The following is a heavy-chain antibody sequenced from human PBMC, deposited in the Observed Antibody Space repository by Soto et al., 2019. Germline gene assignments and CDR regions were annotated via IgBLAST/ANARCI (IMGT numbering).Heavy chain of an antibody. CDR1: GFTFISYA. D-gene: IGHD3-3*01. J-gene: IGHJ4*02. V-gene: IGHV3-23*01. Sequence: GGSLTLSCAPSGFTFISYAMSWVRQAPGKGLEWVSAISGSGGSTYYADSVKGRSTISRDNSKNTLYLQMNSLRAEDTAVYYCAKDRSHYDCWSGYSNYWGQGT. CDR3: AKDRSHYDCWSGYSNY. CDR2: ISGSGGST.